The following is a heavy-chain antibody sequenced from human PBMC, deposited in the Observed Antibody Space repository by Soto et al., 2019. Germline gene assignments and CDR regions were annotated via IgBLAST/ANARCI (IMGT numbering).Heavy chain of an antibody. CDR2: INQSGFT. CDR3: ARFPFDRSSWTNPRYFDY. J-gene: IGHJ4*02. D-gene: IGHD6-13*01. Sequence: HVQLQQWGAGLLKPAETLSLTCAVYGGSFSGYYWTWIRQPPGKGLEWIGEINQSGFTNYNPSLESRVTMSVDTSKNQFSLRLSSVTAADTAVYYCARFPFDRSSWTNPRYFDYWGQGTLVTVSS. V-gene: IGHV4-34*01. CDR1: GGSFSGYY.